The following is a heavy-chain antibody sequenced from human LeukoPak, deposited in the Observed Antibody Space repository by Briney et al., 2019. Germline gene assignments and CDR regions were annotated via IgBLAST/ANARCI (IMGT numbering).Heavy chain of an antibody. J-gene: IGHJ6*04. CDR1: GFTFSSYG. CDR3: AELGITMIGGV. D-gene: IGHD3-10*02. CDR2: IRYDGINK. Sequence: GGSLRLSCAASGFTFSSYGMHWVRQAPGKGLEWVAFIRYDGINKYYADSVKGRFTISRDNAKNSLYLQMNSLRAEDTAVYYCAELGITMIGGVWGKGTTVTISS. V-gene: IGHV3-30*02.